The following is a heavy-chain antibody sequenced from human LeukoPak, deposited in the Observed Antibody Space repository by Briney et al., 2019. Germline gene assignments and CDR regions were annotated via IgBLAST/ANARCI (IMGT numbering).Heavy chain of an antibody. CDR2: IYHSGST. CDR3: ARGSSGTFDI. V-gene: IGHV4-30-2*01. D-gene: IGHD6-19*01. CDR1: GGSISSGGYS. Sequence: SQTLSLTCAVSGGSISSGGYSWSWIRQPPGKGLEWIGYIYHSGSTYYNPSLKSRVTISVDRSKNQFSLKLSSVIAADTAVYYCARGSSGTFDIWGQGTMVTVSS. J-gene: IGHJ3*02.